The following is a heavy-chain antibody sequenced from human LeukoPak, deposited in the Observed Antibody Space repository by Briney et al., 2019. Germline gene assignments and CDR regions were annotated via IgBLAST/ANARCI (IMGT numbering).Heavy chain of an antibody. D-gene: IGHD3-10*01. CDR1: GFTFSSFW. V-gene: IGHV3-7*01. CDR3: ARDRSTSGRQY. CDR2: INQDGSER. Sequence: PGGFLRLSCAASGFTFSSFWIAWVRQVPGKGLEWVANINQDGSERHYVDSLKGRFTVSRDNAKNSLYLQMNTLRAEDTAVYYCARDRSTSGRQYWGQGTMVTVSS. J-gene: IGHJ4*02.